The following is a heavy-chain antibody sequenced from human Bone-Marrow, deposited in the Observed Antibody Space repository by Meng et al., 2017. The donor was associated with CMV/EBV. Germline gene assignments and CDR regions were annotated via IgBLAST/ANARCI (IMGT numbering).Heavy chain of an antibody. V-gene: IGHV3-21*01. CDR1: GFTFSSYS. J-gene: IGHJ4*02. Sequence: GESLKISCAASGFTFSSYSMNWVRQAPGKGLEWVSSISSSSSYIYYADSVKGRFTISRDNAKNSLYQQMNSLRAEDTAVYYCAGATTIFGVVKNNYFDYWGQGTLVTVYS. CDR3: AGATTIFGVVKNNYFDY. CDR2: ISSSSSYI. D-gene: IGHD3-3*01.